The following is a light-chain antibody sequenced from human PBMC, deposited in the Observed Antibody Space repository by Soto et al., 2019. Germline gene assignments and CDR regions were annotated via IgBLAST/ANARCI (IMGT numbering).Light chain of an antibody. CDR1: QSVSTY. V-gene: IGKV3-11*01. J-gene: IGKJ3*01. CDR2: DAS. Sequence: EIVLTQSPATLSLSPGERATLSCRASQSVSTYLAWYQQKPGQAPRLLIFDASNRATGIPARFRGSGSGTDFTLTIISLEPEDFAVYYCQKRDDWPATFGDGTKVDIK. CDR3: QKRDDWPAT.